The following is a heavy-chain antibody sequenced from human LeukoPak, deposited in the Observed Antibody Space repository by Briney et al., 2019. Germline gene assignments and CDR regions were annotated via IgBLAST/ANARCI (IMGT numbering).Heavy chain of an antibody. Sequence: GGSLRLSCAASGFTFSSYSMNWVRQAPGKGLEWVSYISSSGSTLDYVDSVKGRFTISRDNAKNSLYLQMNSLRAEDTAVYYCSRLRGYSYGYADYWGQGTLVTVSS. CDR1: GFTFSSYS. V-gene: IGHV3-48*04. D-gene: IGHD5-18*01. CDR3: SRLRGYSYGYADY. CDR2: ISSSGSTL. J-gene: IGHJ4*02.